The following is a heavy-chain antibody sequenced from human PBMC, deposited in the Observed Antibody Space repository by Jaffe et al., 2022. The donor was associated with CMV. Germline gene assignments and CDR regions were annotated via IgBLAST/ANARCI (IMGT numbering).Heavy chain of an antibody. CDR2: INAGNGNT. Sequence: QVQLVQSGAEVKKPGASVKVSCKASGYTFTSYAMHWVRQAPGQRLEWMGWINAGNGNTKYSQKFQGRVTITRDTSASTAYMELSSLRSEDTAVYYCARDTLTTVTPIKGPQIKAYYYYMDVWGKGTTVTVSS. CDR1: GYTFTSYA. D-gene: IGHD4-17*01. CDR3: ARDTLTTVTPIKGPQIKAYYYYMDV. J-gene: IGHJ6*03. V-gene: IGHV1-3*01.